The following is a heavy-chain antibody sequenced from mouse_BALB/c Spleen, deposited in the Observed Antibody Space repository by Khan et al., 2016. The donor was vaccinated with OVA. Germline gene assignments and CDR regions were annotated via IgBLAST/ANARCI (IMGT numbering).Heavy chain of an antibody. CDR1: GFNIKDTY. V-gene: IGHV14-3*02. J-gene: IGHJ3*01. CDR2: IDPANGNT. Sequence: VRLQQSGAELVKPGASVKLSCTASGFNIKDTYMHWVKQRPEQGLEWIGRIDPANGNTKYDPKFQGKATITADTSSNTAYLQLSSLTSEDTAVDYCARGFYGNLFAYWGQGTLVTVAA. D-gene: IGHD2-1*01. CDR3: ARGFYGNLFAY.